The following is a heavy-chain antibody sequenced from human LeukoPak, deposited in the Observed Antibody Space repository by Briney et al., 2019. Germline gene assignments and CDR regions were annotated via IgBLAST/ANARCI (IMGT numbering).Heavy chain of an antibody. D-gene: IGHD3-3*01. J-gene: IGHJ4*02. V-gene: IGHV1-69*04. Sequence: VASVKVSCKASGGTFSSYAISWVRQAPGQGLEWMGRIIPILGIANYAQKLQGRVTMTTDTSTSTAYMELRSLRSDDTAVYYCARDYDFWSGSVGGGWGQGTLVTVSS. CDR3: ARDYDFWSGSVGGG. CDR1: GGTFSSYA. CDR2: IIPILGIA.